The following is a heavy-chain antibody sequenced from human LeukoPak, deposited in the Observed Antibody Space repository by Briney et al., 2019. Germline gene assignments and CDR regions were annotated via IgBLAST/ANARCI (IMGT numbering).Heavy chain of an antibody. CDR1: GFTFGDYA. CDR2: IRSKAYGGTT. CDR3: TREGDSSGPQFDY. V-gene: IGHV3-49*03. Sequence: GGSLRLSCTASGFTFGDYAMSWFRQAPGKGLEWVGFIRSKAYGGTTEYAASVKGRFTISRDDSKSIAYLQMNSLKTEDTAVYYCTREGDSSGPQFDYWGQGTLVTVSS. J-gene: IGHJ4*02. D-gene: IGHD3-22*01.